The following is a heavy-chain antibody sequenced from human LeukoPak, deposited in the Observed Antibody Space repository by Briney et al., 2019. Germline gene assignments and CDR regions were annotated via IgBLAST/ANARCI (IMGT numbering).Heavy chain of an antibody. J-gene: IGHJ4*02. V-gene: IGHV4-61*08. CDR3: ARGPRSSDWYSIDY. CDR1: GGSISSGGYS. CDR2: IYSSGNT. D-gene: IGHD6-19*01. Sequence: SETLSLTCAVSGGSISSGGYSWSWIRRPPGKGLEWIGRIYSSGNTNYNPSLKSRVTMSVDTSKNQFSLNLSSVTAADTAVYYCARGPRSSDWYSIDYWGQGTLVTVSS.